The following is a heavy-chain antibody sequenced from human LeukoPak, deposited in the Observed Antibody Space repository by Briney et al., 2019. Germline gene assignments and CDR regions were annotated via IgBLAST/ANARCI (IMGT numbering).Heavy chain of an antibody. Sequence: GGSLGLSCAASGFTFSSYSMNWVRQAPGKGLEWVSSISSSSSYIYYADSVKGRFTISRDNAKNSLYLQMNSLRAEDTAVYYCARSGYGGNSIAFDIWGQGTMVTVSS. CDR1: GFTFSSYS. CDR2: ISSSSSYI. CDR3: ARSGYGGNSIAFDI. J-gene: IGHJ3*02. D-gene: IGHD4-23*01. V-gene: IGHV3-21*01.